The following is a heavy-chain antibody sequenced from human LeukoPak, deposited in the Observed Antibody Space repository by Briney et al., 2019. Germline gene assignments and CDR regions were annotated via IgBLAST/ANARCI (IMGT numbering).Heavy chain of an antibody. J-gene: IGHJ6*02. CDR1: GFTFGSYW. Sequence: PGGSLRLSCAASGFTFGSYWMSWVRQAPGKGLMWVSQINSDGSATSCVDPVKGRCTISRDNAKNMLYLEMNSLRVEDTAVYFCTRDHGLDVWGQGTTVTVSS. CDR3: TRDHGLDV. CDR2: INSDGSAT. V-gene: IGHV3-74*01.